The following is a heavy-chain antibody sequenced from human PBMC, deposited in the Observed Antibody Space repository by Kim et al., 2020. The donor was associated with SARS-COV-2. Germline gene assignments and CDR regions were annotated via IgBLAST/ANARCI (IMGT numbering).Heavy chain of an antibody. Sequence: SETLSLTCTVSGGSISSYYWSWIRQPPGKGLEWIGYIYYSGSTNYNPSLKSRVTISVDTSKNQFSLKLSSVTAADTAVYYCARTVTSIVGATRNWFDPWGQGTLVTVSS. J-gene: IGHJ5*02. CDR2: IYYSGST. CDR1: GGSISSYY. D-gene: IGHD1-26*01. CDR3: ARTVTSIVGATRNWFDP. V-gene: IGHV4-59*13.